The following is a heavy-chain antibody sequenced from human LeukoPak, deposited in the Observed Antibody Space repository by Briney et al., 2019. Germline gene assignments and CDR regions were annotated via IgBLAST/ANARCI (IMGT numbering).Heavy chain of an antibody. CDR3: ATDASGWYYFDY. D-gene: IGHD6-19*01. Sequence: EASETLSLTCNVSGGSISSSSYNWGWIRQPPGKPLEWIGSVYYSGGTYYNPSLKSRVTISVDTSKNQFSLILNSVTAADTAVYYCATDASGWYYFDYWGQGTTVTVSS. J-gene: IGHJ4*03. CDR1: GGSISSSSYN. CDR2: VYYSGGT. V-gene: IGHV4-39*02.